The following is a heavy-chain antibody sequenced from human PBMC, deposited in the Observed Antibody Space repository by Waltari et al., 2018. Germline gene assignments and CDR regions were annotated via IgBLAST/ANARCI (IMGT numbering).Heavy chain of an antibody. CDR1: GFTLSSDG. J-gene: IGHJ3*02. CDR2: IMTDGSEE. CDR3: ARDQWFAFDI. Sequence: EVQLVESGGGLVQPGGSLRLSCAASGFTLSSDGMSWVRPAPGKGLEWVANIMTDGSEEYYVDSVVGRFTISRDNAKNSLFLQMNSLRPEDTAVYYCARDQWFAFDIWSQGTMVTVSS. D-gene: IGHD3-22*01. V-gene: IGHV3-7*01.